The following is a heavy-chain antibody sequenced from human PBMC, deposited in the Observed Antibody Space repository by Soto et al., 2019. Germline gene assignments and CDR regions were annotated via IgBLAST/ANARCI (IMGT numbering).Heavy chain of an antibody. Sequence: SETLSLTCTVSGSSISSGGYYWSWIRQHPGKGLEWIGYIYYSGSTYYNPSLKSRVTISVDTSKNQFSLKLSSVTAADTAVYYCARDSSGYYQNWFDPWGQGTLVTVSS. CDR2: IYYSGST. CDR1: GSSISSGGYY. J-gene: IGHJ5*02. V-gene: IGHV4-31*03. CDR3: ARDSSGYYQNWFDP. D-gene: IGHD3-22*01.